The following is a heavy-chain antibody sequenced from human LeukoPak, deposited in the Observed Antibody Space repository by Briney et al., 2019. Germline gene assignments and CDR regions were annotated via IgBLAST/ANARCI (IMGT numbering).Heavy chain of an antibody. J-gene: IGHJ4*02. CDR3: ARQGGYYYDSSGYLDY. V-gene: IGHV4-61*02. D-gene: IGHD3-22*01. Sequence: SEALSLTCTVSGGSISSGSYYWSWIRQPAGKGLEWIGRIYTSGSTNYNPSLKSRVTISVDKSKNQFSLKLSSVTAADTAVYYCARQGGYYYDSSGYLDYWGQGTLVTVSS. CDR2: IYTSGST. CDR1: GGSISSGSYY.